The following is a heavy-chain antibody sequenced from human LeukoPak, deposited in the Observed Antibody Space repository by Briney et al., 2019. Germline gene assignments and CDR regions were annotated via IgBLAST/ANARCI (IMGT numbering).Heavy chain of an antibody. D-gene: IGHD5-24*01. V-gene: IGHV1-69*04. J-gene: IGHJ4*02. CDR3: ARVEDGYNGVLDY. CDR2: IIPILGIA. Sequence: ASVKVSCKASGGTFSSYAISWVRQAPGQGLEWMGRIIPILGIANYAQKFQGRVTITADKSTSTAYMELSSLRSEDTAVYYCARVEDGYNGVLDYWGQGTLVTVSS. CDR1: GGTFSSYA.